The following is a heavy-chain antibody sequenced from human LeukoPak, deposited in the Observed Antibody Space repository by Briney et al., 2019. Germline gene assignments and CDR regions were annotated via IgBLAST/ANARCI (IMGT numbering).Heavy chain of an antibody. D-gene: IGHD1-1*01. J-gene: IGHJ4*02. CDR1: GFTFSTYW. CDR3: ARGGTFVSDY. Sequence: GGSLRLSCAASGFTFSTYWMSWVRQAPGKGLELVANIKQDGSEKYYVDSVKGRFTVSRDNAKNSLYLQMDSLRAEDTAVYYCARGGTFVSDYWGQGTLVTVSS. V-gene: IGHV3-7*01. CDR2: IKQDGSEK.